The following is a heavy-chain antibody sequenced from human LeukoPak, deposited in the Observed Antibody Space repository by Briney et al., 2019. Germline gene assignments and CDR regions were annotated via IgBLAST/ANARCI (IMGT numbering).Heavy chain of an antibody. Sequence: GGSLRLSCAASGFTFNAYAMTWVRQAPGKGLEWVSTITNSGGTLYADSVKGRFTISRDISRNTLYLQMSSLRADDTAVYYCAKYHGSISSSWCFDYWGQGTLVTVSS. V-gene: IGHV3-23*01. CDR2: ITNSGGT. CDR1: GFTFNAYA. J-gene: IGHJ4*02. D-gene: IGHD2-15*01. CDR3: AKYHGSISSSWCFDY.